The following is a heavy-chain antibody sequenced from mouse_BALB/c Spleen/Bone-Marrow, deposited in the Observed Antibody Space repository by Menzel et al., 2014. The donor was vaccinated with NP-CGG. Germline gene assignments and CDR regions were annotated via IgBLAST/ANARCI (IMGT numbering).Heavy chain of an antibody. V-gene: IGHV7-1*02. CDR3: ARDVGYGNYFVY. D-gene: IGHD2-10*02. Sequence: EVKLVESGGGLVQPGDSLRLSCAPSGFTFSDFYMDWVRQPPGKRLEWIAASRNKAKYYTTEYSASVKGRFIVSRDTSQSVLYLQMNALRAEDTAIYYCARDVGYGNYFVYWGQGTLVTVSA. J-gene: IGHJ3*01. CDR1: GFTFSDFY. CDR2: SRNKAKYYTT.